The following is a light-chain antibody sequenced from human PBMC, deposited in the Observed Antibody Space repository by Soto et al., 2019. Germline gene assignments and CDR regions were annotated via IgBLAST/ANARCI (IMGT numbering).Light chain of an antibody. CDR3: QQYESYSPWT. CDR2: TTS. V-gene: IGKV1-39*01. CDR1: QSISRY. Sequence: IPMTQSPSSMSASVGARVTITCRVSQSISRYLNWYQQKPGKAHKLLSYTTSSLQSGVPSRYSCSGSGTEFTLTISNLQPDDFATYYCQQYESYSPWTFGQGTKVDIK. J-gene: IGKJ1*01.